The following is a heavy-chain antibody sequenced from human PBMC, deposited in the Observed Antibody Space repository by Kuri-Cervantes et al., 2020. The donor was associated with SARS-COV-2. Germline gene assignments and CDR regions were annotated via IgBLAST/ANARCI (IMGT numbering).Heavy chain of an antibody. D-gene: IGHD4/OR15-4a*01. CDR1: GVSISSYC. Sequence: SETLSLTCAVSGVSISSYCWSWVRQPPGKGLEWIGYISHSRGTNYNPSPKSRATISRDTSKNQFSLKLSSVTAADTAVSYCAMALSSTGYVGCYNWIDPWGQGTLVTVSS. J-gene: IGHJ5*02. V-gene: IGHV4-59*01. CDR3: AMALSSTGYVGCYNWIDP. CDR2: ISHSRGT.